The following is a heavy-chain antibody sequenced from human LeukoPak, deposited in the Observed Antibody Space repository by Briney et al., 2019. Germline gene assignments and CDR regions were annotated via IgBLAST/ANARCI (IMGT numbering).Heavy chain of an antibody. CDR2: ISYDGSNK. Sequence: GRSLRLSCAASGFTSSSYAMHWVRQAPGKGLEWVAVISYDGSNKYYADSVKGRFTISRDNSKNTLYLQMNSLRAEDTAVYYCARDLRLEEDAFDIWGQGTMVTVSS. V-gene: IGHV3-30-3*01. CDR3: ARDLRLEEDAFDI. J-gene: IGHJ3*02. CDR1: GFTSSSYA. D-gene: IGHD1-1*01.